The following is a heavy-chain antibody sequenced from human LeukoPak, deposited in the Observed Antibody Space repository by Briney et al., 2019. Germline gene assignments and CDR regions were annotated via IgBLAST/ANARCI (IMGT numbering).Heavy chain of an antibody. D-gene: IGHD2-2*01. CDR1: GYTFTGYY. CDR3: ARSIVVVPAAKTVGGG. V-gene: IGHV1-2*02. Sequence: ASVKVSCKASGYTFTGYYMHWVRQAPGQGLEWMGWINPNSGGTNYAQKFQGRVTMTRDTSISTAYMELSRLRSDDTAVYYCARSIVVVPAAKTVGGGWGQGTLVTVSS. CDR2: INPNSGGT. J-gene: IGHJ4*02.